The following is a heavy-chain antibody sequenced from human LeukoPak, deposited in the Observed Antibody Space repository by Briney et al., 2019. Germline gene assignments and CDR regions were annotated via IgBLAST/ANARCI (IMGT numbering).Heavy chain of an antibody. J-gene: IGHJ4*02. CDR1: GFAFITNY. CDR2: IYSGGST. Sequence: GGSLRLSCAASGFAFITNYMSWVRQAPGKGLEWASTIYSGGSTHYADSVQGRITISRDNSKNMLYLQMNSLRAEDTAVYYCARGYHDYWGQGTLVTVSS. CDR3: ARGYHDY. V-gene: IGHV3-66*01. D-gene: IGHD3-16*02.